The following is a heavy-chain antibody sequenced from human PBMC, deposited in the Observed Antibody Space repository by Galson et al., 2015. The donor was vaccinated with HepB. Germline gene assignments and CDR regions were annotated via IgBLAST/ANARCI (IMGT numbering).Heavy chain of an antibody. V-gene: IGHV3-23*01. CDR1: GFTFSRNA. J-gene: IGHJ4*02. CDR2: LTGSSDIT. Sequence: SLRLSCAASGFTFSRNAMSWVRQAPGKGLEWVSSLTGSSDITNIADSAKGRFSISRDNSKNTLYLQMNSLRVEDTAFYYCARTTWRDKNWPIFDSWSQGTLVTVSS. D-gene: IGHD1-1*01. CDR3: ARTTWRDKNWPIFDS.